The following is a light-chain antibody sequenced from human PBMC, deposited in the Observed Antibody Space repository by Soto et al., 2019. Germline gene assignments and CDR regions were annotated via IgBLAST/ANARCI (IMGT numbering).Light chain of an antibody. J-gene: IGKJ1*01. CDR1: QSVRNN. CDR3: QQYDTWPRT. CDR2: RAS. Sequence: EIVMTQSPATLSVSPGETATLSCRASQSVRNNLAWYQQNPGQAPRLLIYRASSRATGIPARFSGSGSGTEFSLTISRLQSDDFATYFCQQYDTWPRTFGPGTKVEI. V-gene: IGKV3-15*01.